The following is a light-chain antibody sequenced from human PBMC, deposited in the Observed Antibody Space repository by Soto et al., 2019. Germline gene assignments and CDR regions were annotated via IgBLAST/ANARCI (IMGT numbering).Light chain of an antibody. CDR3: QQYDSSPPLT. CDR1: QSVSSSY. CDR2: GAS. J-gene: IGKJ4*01. V-gene: IGKV3-20*01. Sequence: EIVLTQSPGTLSLSPGERATLSCRASQSVSSSYLAWYQQKPGQALRLLIYGASSRATGIPDRFSGSGSGTDFTLTISRLEPEDFAVYYCQQYDSSPPLTFGGGTKVDIK.